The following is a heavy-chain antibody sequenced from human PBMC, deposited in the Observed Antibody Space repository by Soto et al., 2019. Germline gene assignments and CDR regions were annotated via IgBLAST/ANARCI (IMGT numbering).Heavy chain of an antibody. Sequence: QVQLVESGGGVVQPGTSLRLSCAASGFTFSGHAMHWVRQAPGKGLDWVAAISNDGTYRVYADSVKGRFTMSRDNSKNTVPLQMDSLRVEDTAVYKCGRGVAVGGTRGTSDYWGQGTQVTVSS. CDR2: ISNDGTYR. J-gene: IGHJ4*02. CDR1: GFTFSGHA. V-gene: IGHV3-30-3*01. CDR3: GRGVAVGGTRGTSDY. D-gene: IGHD1-26*01.